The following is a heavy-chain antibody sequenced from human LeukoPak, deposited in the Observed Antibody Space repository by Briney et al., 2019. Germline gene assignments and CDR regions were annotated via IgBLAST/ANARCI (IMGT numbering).Heavy chain of an antibody. CDR3: AKDLRKQLAYLDY. CDR1: GFTFTNYA. D-gene: IGHD6-13*01. V-gene: IGHV3-23*01. CDR2: IGKSGGGT. J-gene: IGHJ4*02. Sequence: GGSLRLSCAASGFTFTNYAMSWVRQAPGKGLEWVSTIGKSGGGTYYADSVKGRFTISRDNSKNTLYLQMNSLRAEDTAVYYCAKDLRKQLAYLDYWGQGTLVTVSS.